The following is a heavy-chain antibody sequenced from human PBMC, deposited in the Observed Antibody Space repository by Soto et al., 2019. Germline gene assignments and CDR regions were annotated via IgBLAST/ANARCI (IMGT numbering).Heavy chain of an antibody. Sequence: GGSLRLSCAASGFTFSDYYMSWIRQAPGKGLEWVSYISSSGSTIYYADSVKGRFTISRDNAKNSLYLQMNSLRAEDTAVYYCARERAYYDSSGHAFDIWGQGTMVTVSS. D-gene: IGHD3-22*01. J-gene: IGHJ3*02. CDR1: GFTFSDYY. CDR2: ISSSGSTI. V-gene: IGHV3-11*01. CDR3: ARERAYYDSSGHAFDI.